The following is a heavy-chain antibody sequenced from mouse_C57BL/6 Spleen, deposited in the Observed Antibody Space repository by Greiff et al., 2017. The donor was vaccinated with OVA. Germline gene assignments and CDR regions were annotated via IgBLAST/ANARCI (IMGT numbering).Heavy chain of an antibody. V-gene: IGHV1-64*01. Sequence: QVQLKQPGAELVKPGASVKLSCKASGYTFTSYWMHWVKQRPGQGLEWIGMIHPNSGSTNYNEKFKSKATLTVDKSSSTAYMQLSSLTSEDSAVYYCARFTTVVEGYFDVWGTGTTVTVSS. J-gene: IGHJ1*03. CDR3: ARFTTVVEGYFDV. CDR2: IHPNSGST. D-gene: IGHD1-1*01. CDR1: GYTFTSYW.